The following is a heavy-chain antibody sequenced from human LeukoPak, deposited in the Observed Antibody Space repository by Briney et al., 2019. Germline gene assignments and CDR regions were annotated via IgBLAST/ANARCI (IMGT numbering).Heavy chain of an antibody. V-gene: IGHV3-73*01. CDR3: TRRSSDDSSGYYVH. D-gene: IGHD3-22*01. CDR1: GFTFSGSA. Sequence: QSGGSLKLSCAASGFTFSGSAMHWVRQASGKGLEWVGRIRNKANSYATAYSGSVKGRFTISRDDSKNTAYLQMNSLKTEDTAVYYCTRRSSDDSSGYYVHWGQGTLVTVSS. J-gene: IGHJ4*02. CDR2: IRNKANSYAT.